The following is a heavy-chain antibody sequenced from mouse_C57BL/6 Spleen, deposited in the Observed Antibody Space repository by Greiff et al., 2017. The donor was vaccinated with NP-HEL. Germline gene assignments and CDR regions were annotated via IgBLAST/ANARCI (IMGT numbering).Heavy chain of an antibody. D-gene: IGHD2-5*01. Sequence: QVQLQQPGAELVRPGSSVKLSCKASGYTFTSYWMHWVKQRPIQGLEWIGNIDPSDSETHYNQKFKDKATLPVDKSSSTAYMQLSSLTSEDSAVYYCARSHSNYAWFAYWGQGTLVTVSA. V-gene: IGHV1-52*01. CDR2: IDPSDSET. CDR1: GYTFTSYW. J-gene: IGHJ3*01. CDR3: ARSHSNYAWFAY.